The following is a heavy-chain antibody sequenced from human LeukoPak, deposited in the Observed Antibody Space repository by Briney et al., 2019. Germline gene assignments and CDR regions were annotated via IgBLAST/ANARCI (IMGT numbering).Heavy chain of an antibody. D-gene: IGHD5-12*01. CDR2: ISGSGDTS. J-gene: IGHJ4*02. V-gene: IGHV3-23*01. CDR1: GFTFRSYA. CDR3: AKGPDTVATI. Sequence: GGSLRLSCAVSGFTFRSYATSWVRQAPGKGLEWVSAISGSGDTSYYADSVKGRFTVSRDNSNNTLYLLMNSLRAEDTAVYYCAKGPDTVATIGGQGTLVTVSS.